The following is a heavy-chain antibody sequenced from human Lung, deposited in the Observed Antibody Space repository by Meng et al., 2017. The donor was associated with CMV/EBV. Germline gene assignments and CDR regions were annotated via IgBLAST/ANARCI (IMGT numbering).Heavy chain of an antibody. V-gene: IGHV3-30-3*02. Sequence: SCSASGFTFSTYAMHWVRQAPGKGLEWVALISFDGSSKYFADSVKGRFTISRDNSRNTLYLQMSGLRTDDTAVYYCAKPRSGFVVVPAAIDTWGQGXLVTVSS. J-gene: IGHJ5*02. CDR1: GFTFSTYA. D-gene: IGHD2-2*01. CDR3: AKPRSGFVVVPAAIDT. CDR2: ISFDGSSK.